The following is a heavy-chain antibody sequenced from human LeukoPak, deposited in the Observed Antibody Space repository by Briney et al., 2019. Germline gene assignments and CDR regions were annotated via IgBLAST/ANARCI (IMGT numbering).Heavy chain of an antibody. CDR3: ARVGTPHCSGGSCYSSTGPFFKLDY. V-gene: IGHV1-8*02. J-gene: IGHJ4*02. D-gene: IGHD2-15*01. CDR1: GGTFSSYA. CDR2: MNPNSGNT. Sequence: ASVTVSCTASGGTFSSYAISWVRQATGQGLEWMGWMNPNSGNTGYAQKFQGRVTMTRNTSISTAYMELSSLRSEDTAVYYCARVGTPHCSGGSCYSSTGPFFKLDYWGQGTLVTVSS.